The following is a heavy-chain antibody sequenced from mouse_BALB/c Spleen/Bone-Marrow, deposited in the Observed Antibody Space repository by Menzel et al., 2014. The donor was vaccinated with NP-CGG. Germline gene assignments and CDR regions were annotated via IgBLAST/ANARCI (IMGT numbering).Heavy chain of an antibody. J-gene: IGHJ3*01. D-gene: IGHD1-1*01. CDR1: GFSLTNYG. CDR2: IWRGGTT. Sequence: VKLVESGPSLVQPSQSLSITCTVSGFSLTNYGIYWVRQSPGKGLEWLGVIWRGGTTDYNAAFMSRLSSTKDNSKSQVFFKMNSLQADDTAIYYCAKGHYGSSPFAYWGQGTLVTVSA. V-gene: IGHV2-5-1*01. CDR3: AKGHYGSSPFAY.